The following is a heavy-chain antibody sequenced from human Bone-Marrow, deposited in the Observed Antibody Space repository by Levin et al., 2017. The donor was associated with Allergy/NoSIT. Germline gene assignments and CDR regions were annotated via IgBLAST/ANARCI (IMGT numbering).Heavy chain of an antibody. J-gene: IGHJ4*02. V-gene: IGHV3-21*06. CDR2: ISASSSYM. CDR1: GFTFSSYS. D-gene: IGHD6-19*01. CDR3: ATANRAGSPDY. Sequence: PGGSLRLSCAASGFTFSSYSMNWVRQAPGKGLEWVSSISASSSYMYYADSLEGRFTIARDNAENSLFLQMNSLRTEDTAVYYCATANRAGSPDYWGQGILVTVSS.